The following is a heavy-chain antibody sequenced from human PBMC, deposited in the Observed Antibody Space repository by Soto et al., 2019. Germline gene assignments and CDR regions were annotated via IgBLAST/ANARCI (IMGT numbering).Heavy chain of an antibody. Sequence: EVQLLESGGGLVQPGGSLRLSCAASGFTFSSYAMSWVRQAPGKGLEWVSAISGSGGSTYYADSVKGRFTISRDNSKNTLYLQMNSLRAEVTAVYYCAKDRDWSGGPFDYWGQGTLVTVSS. V-gene: IGHV3-23*01. CDR1: GFTFSSYA. CDR3: AKDRDWSGGPFDY. CDR2: ISGSGGST. J-gene: IGHJ4*02. D-gene: IGHD3-16*01.